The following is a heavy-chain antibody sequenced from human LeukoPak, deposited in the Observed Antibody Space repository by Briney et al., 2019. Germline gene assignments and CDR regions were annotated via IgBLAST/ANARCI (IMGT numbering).Heavy chain of an antibody. CDR2: INSDGSST. Sequence: GGSLRLSCAASGFTFSSYWMRWVRQAPGKGLVWVSRINSDGSSTSYADSVKGRFTISRDNAKNTLYLQMNSLRAEDTAVYYCARVDAYYDFWSGLLLGYMDVWGKGTTVTVSS. CDR3: ARVDAYYDFWSGLLLGYMDV. V-gene: IGHV3-74*01. D-gene: IGHD3-3*01. CDR1: GFTFSSYW. J-gene: IGHJ6*03.